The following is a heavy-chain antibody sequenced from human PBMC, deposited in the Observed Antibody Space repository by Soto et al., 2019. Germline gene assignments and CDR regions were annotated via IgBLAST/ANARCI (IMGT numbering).Heavy chain of an antibody. J-gene: IGHJ4*02. CDR1: GGIFSSNT. V-gene: IGHV1-69*06. Sequence: QVYLVQSGAEVKKPGSSVKISCKASGGIFSSNTINWVRQAAGQGLEWMGGIIPLFGTANYAEKFQGRVTITADKSTKTEYMELTSLRSEDTAVYYCASKAACGGDCYAFDSWGQGTLVPGSS. CDR3: ASKAACGGDCYAFDS. CDR2: IIPLFGTA. D-gene: IGHD2-21*02.